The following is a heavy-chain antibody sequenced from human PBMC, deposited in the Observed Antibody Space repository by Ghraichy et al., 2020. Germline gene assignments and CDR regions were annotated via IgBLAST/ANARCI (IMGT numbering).Heavy chain of an antibody. J-gene: IGHJ2*01. D-gene: IGHD6-19*01. CDR2: ISGSGGST. V-gene: IGHV3-23*01. CDR3: AKVAGDWYFDL. CDR1: GFTFSSYA. Sequence: LSLTCAASGFTFSSYAMSWVRQAPGKGLEWVSGISGSGGSTYYADSVKGRFTISRDNSKNTLYLQMNSLRAEDTAVYYCAKVAGDWYFDLWGRGTLVTVSS.